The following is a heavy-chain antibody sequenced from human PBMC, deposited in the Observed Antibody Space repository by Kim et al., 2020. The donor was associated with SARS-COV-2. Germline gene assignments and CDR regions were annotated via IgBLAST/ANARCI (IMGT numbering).Heavy chain of an antibody. CDR1: GFTFSNAW. CDR2: IKSTSDGGTA. D-gene: IGHD1-26*01. V-gene: IGHV3-15*01. Sequence: GGSLRLSCAASGFTFSNAWMTWVRQAPGKGLEWVGRIKSTSDGGTADYAAPVKGRFSISRDDSKNTLYLQMNSLKTEDTAVYYCGIAINWDLLPHRDCWGQGSLVTVSS. J-gene: IGHJ4*02. CDR3: GIAINWDLLPHRDC.